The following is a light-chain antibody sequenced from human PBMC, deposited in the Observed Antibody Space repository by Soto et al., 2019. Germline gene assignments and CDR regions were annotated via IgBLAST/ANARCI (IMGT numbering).Light chain of an antibody. J-gene: IGLJ2*01. CDR1: SSDVGAYNF. Sequence: QSVLTQPPSVSGSPGQSATISCTGTSSDVGAYNFVSWYQQHPGKAPKLIIFDVSARPSGVPDRFSGSKSGNTASLTISGLQADDEADYYCCSYAGTYSPVLGGGTKLTVL. V-gene: IGLV2-11*01. CDR2: DVS. CDR3: CSYAGTYSPV.